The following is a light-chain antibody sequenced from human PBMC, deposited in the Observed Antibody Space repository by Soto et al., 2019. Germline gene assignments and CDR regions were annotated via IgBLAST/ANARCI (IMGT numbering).Light chain of an antibody. Sequence: QSVLTQPPSVSGAPGQRVTISCTGSTSNIGAGYDVHWYQHLPGTAPKLLIYLNNNRPSGVPDRFSGSKSGTSASLATTGLQADDEADYYCQSYDISLSAWVFGGGTKLTVL. CDR1: TSNIGAGYD. V-gene: IGLV1-40*01. J-gene: IGLJ3*02. CDR3: QSYDISLSAWV. CDR2: LNN.